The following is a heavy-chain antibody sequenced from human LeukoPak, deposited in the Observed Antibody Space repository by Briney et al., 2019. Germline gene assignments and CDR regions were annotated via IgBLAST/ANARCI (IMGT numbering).Heavy chain of an antibody. D-gene: IGHD2-2*02. CDR2: ISGSGGST. CDR3: AKDNRRDIVVVPAAIGY. J-gene: IGHJ4*02. CDR1: GFTFSNYA. Sequence: GGSLRLSCAASGFTFSNYAMCWVRQAPGKGLEWVSAISGSGGSTYYADSVKGRFTISRDNSKNTLYLQMNSLRAEDTAVYYCAKDNRRDIVVVPAAIGYWGQGTLVTVSS. V-gene: IGHV3-23*01.